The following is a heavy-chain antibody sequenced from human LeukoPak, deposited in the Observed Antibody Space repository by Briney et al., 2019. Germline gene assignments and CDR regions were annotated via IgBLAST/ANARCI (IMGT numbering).Heavy chain of an antibody. D-gene: IGHD3-10*01. J-gene: IGHJ4*02. Sequence: GGSLRLSCAASGFTFSSYGMHWVRQAPGKGLEWVAVISYDGSNKYYADSVKGRFTVSRDNSKNTLYLQMNSLRAEDTAVYHCAKGGPGDSGETDYWGQGTLVTVSS. CDR2: ISYDGSNK. CDR1: GFTFSSYG. V-gene: IGHV3-30*18. CDR3: AKGGPGDSGETDY.